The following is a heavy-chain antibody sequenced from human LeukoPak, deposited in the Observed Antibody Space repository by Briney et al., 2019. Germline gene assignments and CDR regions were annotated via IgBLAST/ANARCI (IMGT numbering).Heavy chain of an antibody. J-gene: IGHJ6*02. V-gene: IGHV4-4*07. CDR2: IYTSGST. Sequence: SETPSLTCTVSGGSISSYYWSWIRQPAGKGLEWIGRIYTSGSTNYNPSLKSRVTISVDTSKNQFSLKLSSVTAADTAVYYCARESIVGAAEYYYYYGMDVWGQGTTVTVSS. CDR3: ARESIVGAAEYYYYYGMDV. D-gene: IGHD1-26*01. CDR1: GGSISSYY.